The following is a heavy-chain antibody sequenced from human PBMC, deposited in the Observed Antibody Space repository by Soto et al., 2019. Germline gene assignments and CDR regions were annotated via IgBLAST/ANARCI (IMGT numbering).Heavy chain of an antibody. D-gene: IGHD3-3*01. V-gene: IGHV3-11*01. CDR3: AEGVDPRFVRWYFDH. CDR2: IRGDGSTI. CDR1: GFDFSDFY. Sequence: QVQLMESGGQLVKPGGSLRLSCAASGFDFSDFYMRWLRQSPGKGPEWLAYIRGDGSTIYYADSVAGRFTISRDNAKSSLYLQMDSGSGEEAAFYYGAEGVDPRFVRWYFDHWGQGTLVTVSS. J-gene: IGHJ2*01.